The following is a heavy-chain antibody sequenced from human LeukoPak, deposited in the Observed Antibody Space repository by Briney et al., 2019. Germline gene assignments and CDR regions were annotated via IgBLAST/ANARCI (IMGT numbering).Heavy chain of an antibody. CDR1: GFTFTSYG. J-gene: IGHJ5*02. CDR3: AKDPKFGELFPNWFDP. D-gene: IGHD3-10*01. CDR2: IRFDESDK. V-gene: IGHV3-30*02. Sequence: GGSLRLSCAASGFTFTSYGMHWVRQAPGKGLEWVAHIRFDESDKYYADSVKGRFTISRDNSKNTLYLQMNSLRAEDTAVYYCAKDPKFGELFPNWFDPWGQGTLVTVSS.